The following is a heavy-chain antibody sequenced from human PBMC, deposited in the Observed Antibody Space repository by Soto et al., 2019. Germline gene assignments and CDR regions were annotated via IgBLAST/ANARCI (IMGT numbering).Heavy chain of an antibody. V-gene: IGHV3-11*01. CDR1: GFTFSDYY. J-gene: IGHJ3*02. CDR3: ARPNGEGPRGAFDI. D-gene: IGHD4-17*01. CDR2: ISSSGSTI. Sequence: PGGSLRLSCAASGFTFSDYYMSWIRQAPGKGLEWVSYISSSGSTIYYADSVKGRFTNSRDNAKKSLYLQMNSLRDEDTAVYYCARPNGEGPRGAFDIWGQGTMVTV.